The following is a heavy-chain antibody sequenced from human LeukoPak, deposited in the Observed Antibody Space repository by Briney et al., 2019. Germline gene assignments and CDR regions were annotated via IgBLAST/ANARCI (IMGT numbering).Heavy chain of an antibody. CDR2: INPNSGGT. V-gene: IGHV1-2*02. CDR3: ATNLNHCTGTTCYWGYFDY. J-gene: IGHJ4*02. D-gene: IGHD2-2*01. CDR1: GYTFTGYY. Sequence: ASVKVSCKASGYTFTGYYMHWVRQAPGQRLEWMGWINPNSGGTNYTQKCQGRVTMTRDTSINTAYMELSTLRSDDTAVYYCATNLNHCTGTTCYWGYFDYWGQGTLVTVSS.